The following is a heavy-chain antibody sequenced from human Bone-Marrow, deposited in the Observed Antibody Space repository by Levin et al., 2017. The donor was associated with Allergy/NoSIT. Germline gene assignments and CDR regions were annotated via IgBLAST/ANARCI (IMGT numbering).Heavy chain of an antibody. Sequence: PRASVKVSCKTSGYTFSDYHMHWVRQAPGQGLEWMGWMNPNSGGTNYAQKFQGRVTMTRDTSIHTAYMELSRLRSDDTAVYYCARDYHFLTGYYALGYWGQGTQVTVSS. CDR3: ARDYHFLTGYYALGY. J-gene: IGHJ4*02. D-gene: IGHD3-9*01. V-gene: IGHV1-2*02. CDR1: GYTFSDYH. CDR2: MNPNSGGT.